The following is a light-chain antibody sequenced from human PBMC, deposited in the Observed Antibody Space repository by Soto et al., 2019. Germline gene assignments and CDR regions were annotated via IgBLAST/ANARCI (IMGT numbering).Light chain of an antibody. Sequence: DIPMTQSPSSLSASVGDRLTITCRSSHRISSYLNWYQQKPGKAPNLLISAASSLQSGVPSRFSGSGSGTDFTLTIRSLQPEDCATYYCQQSYSTPWTFGQGTKVEIK. J-gene: IGKJ1*01. CDR3: QQSYSTPWT. V-gene: IGKV1-39*01. CDR2: AAS. CDR1: HRISSY.